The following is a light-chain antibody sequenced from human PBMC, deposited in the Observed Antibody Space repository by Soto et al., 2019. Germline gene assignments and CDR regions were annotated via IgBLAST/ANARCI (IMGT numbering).Light chain of an antibody. CDR2: KAS. Sequence: DIQMTQSPSTLSASVGDRVTITCRASQSTRTWLAWYQHKPGKAPNLLIYKASSLESGVPSRFSGSGSGTEVSLTISSLQSDDAATYYCQQYGRYRTFGQGTKVEIK. CDR1: QSTRTW. J-gene: IGKJ1*01. CDR3: QQYGRYRT. V-gene: IGKV1-5*03.